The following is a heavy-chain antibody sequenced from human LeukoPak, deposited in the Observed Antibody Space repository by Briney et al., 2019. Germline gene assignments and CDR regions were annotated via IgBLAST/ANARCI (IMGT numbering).Heavy chain of an antibody. D-gene: IGHD3-3*01. V-gene: IGHV4-4*07. Sequence: SETLSLTCTVSGGSINTYSWSWIRQPAGKGLEWIGRIYISGSTNYNPSLKSRVTMSVDTSKDQFALKVTSVTAADTAVYYCARSPPYYDFWSGHFDYWGQGTLVTVSS. CDR1: GGSINTYS. CDR3: ARSPPYYDFWSGHFDY. J-gene: IGHJ4*02. CDR2: IYISGST.